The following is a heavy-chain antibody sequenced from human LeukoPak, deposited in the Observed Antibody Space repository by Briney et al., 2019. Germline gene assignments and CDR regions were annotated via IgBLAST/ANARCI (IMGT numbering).Heavy chain of an antibody. V-gene: IGHV3-23*01. Sequence: GGTLRLSCAASGFTFSSHGMNWVRQAPGKGLEWVPGISGSGDTTYYADSVKGRFTISRDNAKNSLYLQMNSLRAEDTAVYYCAELGITMIGGVWGKGTTVTISS. CDR1: GFTFSSHG. CDR2: ISGSGDTT. J-gene: IGHJ6*04. D-gene: IGHD3-10*02. CDR3: AELGITMIGGV.